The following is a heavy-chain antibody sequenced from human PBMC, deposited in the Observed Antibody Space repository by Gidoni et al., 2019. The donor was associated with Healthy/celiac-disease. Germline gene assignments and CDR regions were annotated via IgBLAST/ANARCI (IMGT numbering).Heavy chain of an antibody. J-gene: IGHJ4*02. CDR3: ARGLPYYDSSGYLSQTFDY. V-gene: IGHV3-48*02. D-gene: IGHD3-22*01. CDR1: GFTFSSYS. CDR2: ISSSSSTI. Sequence: EVQLVESGGGLVQPGGSLRLSCAASGFTFSSYSMNWVRQAPGKGLEWVSYISSSSSTIYYADSVKGRFTISRDNAKNSLYLQMNSLRDEDTAVYYCARGLPYYDSSGYLSQTFDYWGQGTLVTVSS.